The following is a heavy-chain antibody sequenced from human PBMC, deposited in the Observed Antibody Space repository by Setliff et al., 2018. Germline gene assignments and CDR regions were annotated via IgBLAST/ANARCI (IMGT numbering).Heavy chain of an antibody. D-gene: IGHD1-26*01. CDR2: INHSGST. V-gene: IGHV4-34*01. CDR1: GGSFSGYY. J-gene: IGHJ3*02. CDR3: ARVPPKDSGSFYWDAFDI. Sequence: SETLSLTCAVYGGSFSGYYWSWIRQPPGEGLEWIGEINHSGSTNYNPSLKSRVTISVDTSKNQFSLKLTSVTAADTAVYYCARVPPKDSGSFYWDAFDICGQGTMVTVSS.